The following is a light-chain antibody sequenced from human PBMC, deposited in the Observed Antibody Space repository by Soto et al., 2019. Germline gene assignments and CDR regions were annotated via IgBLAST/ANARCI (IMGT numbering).Light chain of an antibody. V-gene: IGLV2-23*02. J-gene: IGLJ1*01. CDR3: YSSTGNSTSLFV. CDR2: EVT. Sequence: QSVLTQPASASGSPGQSITISCTGTSRDIGTSNLVSWYQQYPGKAPKLMIYEVTKRPSGISYRFSGSKSGNTASLTISGLQPEDEAVYYCYSSTGNSTSLFVFGTGTEVTVL. CDR1: SRDIGTSNL.